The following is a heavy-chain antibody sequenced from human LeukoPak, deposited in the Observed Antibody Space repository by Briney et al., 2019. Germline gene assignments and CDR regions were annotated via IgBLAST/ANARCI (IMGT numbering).Heavy chain of an antibody. CDR3: ARGDWCDP. Sequence: ASVKFSCKASGYTFTNYCMHWVRQAPGQGLEWMGWVSGYNGNTNFAQKFEGRVAMTTDTSSSTAYMELRSLRSDDTAIYYCARGDWCDPWGQGTLVTVSS. V-gene: IGHV1-18*04. CDR1: GYTFTNYC. J-gene: IGHJ5*02. CDR2: VSGYNGNT. D-gene: IGHD2-21*01.